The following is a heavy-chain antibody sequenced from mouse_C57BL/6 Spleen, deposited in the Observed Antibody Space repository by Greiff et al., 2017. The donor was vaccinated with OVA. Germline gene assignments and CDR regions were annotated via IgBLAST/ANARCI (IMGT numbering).Heavy chain of an antibody. Sequence: EVQGVESGGGLVQPGGSLSLSCAASGFTFTDYYMSWVRQPPGKALEWLGFIRNKANGYTTEYSASVKGRFTISRDNSQSILYLQMNALRAEDSATYYGARSFYYGSSYWYFDVWGTGTTVTVSS. CDR1: GFTFTDYY. CDR2: IRNKANGYTT. V-gene: IGHV7-3*01. J-gene: IGHJ1*03. D-gene: IGHD1-1*01. CDR3: ARSFYYGSSYWYFDV.